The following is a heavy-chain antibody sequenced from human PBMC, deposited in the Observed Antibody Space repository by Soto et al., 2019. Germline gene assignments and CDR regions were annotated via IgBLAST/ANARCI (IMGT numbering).Heavy chain of an antibody. J-gene: IGHJ4*02. V-gene: IGHV2-5*02. CDR3: AYRLYGFWFTGSYYDY. CDR1: GFSLASTGAG. Sequence: QITLRESGPTLVKPTQTLTLTCTFSGFSLASTGAGVGWIRQPPGKALEWLAVIYWDDDKRYSPSLKTRLAITKGTSKNQVVLTMTNMDPVDTATCYCAYRLYGFWFTGSYYDYWGQGTLVTVSS. D-gene: IGHD3-10*01. CDR2: IYWDDDK.